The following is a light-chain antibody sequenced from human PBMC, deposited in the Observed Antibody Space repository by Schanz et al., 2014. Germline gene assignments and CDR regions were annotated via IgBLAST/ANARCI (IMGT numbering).Light chain of an antibody. Sequence: QSALTQPASVSGSPGQSITISCTGTSSDVGGYNFVSWYQQHPGEAPKLMIYDVSNRPSGVSNRFSGSQSGNTASLTISGLQAEDEADYYCASYTTTTSLFGGGTKLTVL. CDR1: SSDVGGYNF. J-gene: IGLJ3*02. V-gene: IGLV2-14*01. CDR2: DVS. CDR3: ASYTTTTSL.